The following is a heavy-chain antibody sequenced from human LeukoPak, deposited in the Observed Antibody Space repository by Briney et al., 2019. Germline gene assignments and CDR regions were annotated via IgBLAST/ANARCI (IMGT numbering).Heavy chain of an antibody. CDR2: IYTSGST. CDR1: GGSISSYY. J-gene: IGHJ4*02. V-gene: IGHV4-4*07. D-gene: IGHD3-9*01. Sequence: SETLSLTCTVSGGSISSYYWSWIRQPAGKGLEWIGRIYTSGSTNYNPSLKSRVTMSVDTSKNQFSLKLSSVTAADTAVYYCAAEGYYDILTGYYSSDYWGQGTLVTVSS. CDR3: AAEGYYDILTGYYSSDY.